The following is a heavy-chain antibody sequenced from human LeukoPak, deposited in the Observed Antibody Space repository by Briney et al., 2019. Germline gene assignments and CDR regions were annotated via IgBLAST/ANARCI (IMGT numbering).Heavy chain of an antibody. CDR1: GFTVSSNY. V-gene: IGHV3-74*01. Sequence: PGGSLRLSCAASGFTVSSNYMSWVRQAPGKGLVWVSRINTDGSSTNYADSVKGRFTISRDNAKNTLYLQMNSLRAEDTAVYYCASEYIPLGFFTMVRGGLDYWGQGTLVTVSS. CDR2: INTDGSST. D-gene: IGHD3-10*01. CDR3: ASEYIPLGFFTMVRGGLDY. J-gene: IGHJ4*02.